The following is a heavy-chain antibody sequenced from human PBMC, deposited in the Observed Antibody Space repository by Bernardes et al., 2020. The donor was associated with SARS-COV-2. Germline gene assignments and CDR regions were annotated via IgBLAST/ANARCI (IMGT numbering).Heavy chain of an antibody. CDR3: ARAGDLSWYDY. CDR2: INRGGSRT. D-gene: IGHD6-13*01. V-gene: IGHV3-23*03. J-gene: IGHJ4*02. CDR1: GFIFSSYT. Sequence: GSLRLPCAGSGFIFSSYTMGLVRQAPGKGLEWVSDINRGGSRTYYVDSVKGRFTISRDNSKNTLYLQMNSLRAEDTAIYYCARAGDLSWYDYWGQGTLVTVSS.